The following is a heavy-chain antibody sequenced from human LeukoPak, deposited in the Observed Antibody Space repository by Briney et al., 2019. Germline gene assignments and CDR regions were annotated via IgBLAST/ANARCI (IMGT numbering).Heavy chain of an antibody. J-gene: IGHJ4*02. CDR3: ARVAKERVGGVYYFDY. CDR1: VFTFNDYD. V-gene: IGHV3-13*01. CDR2: IGTAGDK. D-gene: IGHD1-1*01. Sequence: GVSLRLSCAASVFTFNDYDMHWVPQATGKGLEWVSAIGTAGDKYYTGSVKGGFTISRENAKNSLYLQMNSLRAGDTAVYYCARVAKERVGGVYYFDYWGQGTLVTVSS.